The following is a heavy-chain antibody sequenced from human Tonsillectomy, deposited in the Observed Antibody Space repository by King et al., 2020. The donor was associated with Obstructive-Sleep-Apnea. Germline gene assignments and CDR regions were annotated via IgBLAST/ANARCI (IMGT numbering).Heavy chain of an antibody. CDR3: ARGGGWFDP. J-gene: IGHJ5*02. D-gene: IGHD2-15*01. CDR1: GDSISTSGHN. CDR2: IYYTGST. V-gene: IGHV4-31*03. Sequence: VQLQESGPGLVKASQTLSLTCTVSGDSISTSGHNWNWIRQHPGRGLEWIGYIYYTGSTYYNPSLKSRVTISGAMSKNQFSLKLRSVTVADTAVYYCARGGGWFDPWGQGALVTVSS.